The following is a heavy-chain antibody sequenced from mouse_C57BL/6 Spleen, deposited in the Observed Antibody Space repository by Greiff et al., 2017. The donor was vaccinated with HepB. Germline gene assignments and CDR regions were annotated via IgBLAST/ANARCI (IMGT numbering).Heavy chain of an antibody. V-gene: IGHV6-6*01. D-gene: IGHD1-1*01. CDR2: IRNIANNHAT. CDR3: TGYYGTLDY. J-gene: IGHJ2*01. Sequence: EVKLMESGGGLVQPGGSMKLSCAASGFTFSDAWMDWVRQSPEKGLEWVAEIRNIANNHATYYAESVKGRFTISRDDSKSSVYLQMNSLRAEDTGIYYCTGYYGTLDYWGQGTTLTVSS. CDR1: GFTFSDAW.